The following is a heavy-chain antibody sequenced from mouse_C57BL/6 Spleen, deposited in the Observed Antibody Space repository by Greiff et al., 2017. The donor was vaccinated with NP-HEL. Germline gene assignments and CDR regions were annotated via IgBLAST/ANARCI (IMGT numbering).Heavy chain of an antibody. V-gene: IGHV1-66*01. CDR1: GYSFTSYY. CDR2: IYPGSGNT. Sequence: VKLQESGPELVKPGASVKISCKASGYSFTSYYIHWVKQRPGQGLEWIGWIYPGSGNTKYNEKFKGKATLTADTSSSTAYMQLSSLTSEDSAVYYCARSVNYFDYWGQGTTLTVSS. D-gene: IGHD2-2*01. CDR3: ARSVNYFDY. J-gene: IGHJ2*01.